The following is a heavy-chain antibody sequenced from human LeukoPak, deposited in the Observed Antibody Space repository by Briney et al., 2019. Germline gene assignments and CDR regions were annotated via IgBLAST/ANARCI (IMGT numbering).Heavy chain of an antibody. Sequence: PSETLSLTCTVSGGSISSYYWSWIRQPPGKGLEWIGYIYYSGSTSYNPSLKSRVTISVDTSKNQFSLKLTSVTAADTAVYYCARLILNYDRKFDYWGQGTLVTVSS. V-gene: IGHV4-59*08. CDR3: ARLILNYDRKFDY. CDR1: GGSISSYY. J-gene: IGHJ4*02. CDR2: IYYSGST. D-gene: IGHD3-22*01.